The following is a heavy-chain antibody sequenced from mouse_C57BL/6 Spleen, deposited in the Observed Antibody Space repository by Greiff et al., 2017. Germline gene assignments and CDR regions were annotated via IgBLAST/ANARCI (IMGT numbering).Heavy chain of an antibody. CDR1: GYTFTDYE. D-gene: IGHD2-1*01. CDR3: TRRYYGNPYYAMDY. J-gene: IGHJ4*01. CDR2: IDPETGGT. V-gene: IGHV1-15*01. Sequence: VKLVESGAELVRPGASVTLSCKASGYTFTDYEMHWVKQTPVHGLEWIGAIDPETGGTAYNQKFKGKAILTADKSSSTAYMELRSLTSEDSAVYYCTRRYYGNPYYAMDYWGQGTSVTVSS.